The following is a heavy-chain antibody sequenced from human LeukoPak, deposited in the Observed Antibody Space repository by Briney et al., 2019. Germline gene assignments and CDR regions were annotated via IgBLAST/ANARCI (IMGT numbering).Heavy chain of an antibody. Sequence: PGGSLRLSCEASGFTFSNYAIHWVRQAPGKGLEWVAVILSDGSKEFYTDSVKGRFTISRDNSKNTLYLQMNSLRAEDTAVYYCARAFSSGWMGVWGQGTTVTVSS. V-gene: IGHV3-30*14. D-gene: IGHD6-19*01. J-gene: IGHJ6*02. CDR3: ARAFSSGWMGV. CDR1: GFTFSNYA. CDR2: ILSDGSKE.